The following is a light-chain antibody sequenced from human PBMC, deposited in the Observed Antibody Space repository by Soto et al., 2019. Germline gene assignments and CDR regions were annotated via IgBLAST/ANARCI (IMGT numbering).Light chain of an antibody. J-gene: IGKJ5*01. CDR1: QSVSSY. Sequence: DIVLTQSPATLSLSPGERATLSCRASQSVSSYLAWYQQKPGQAPRLLIYDASSRATGIPDRFSGSGSGTDFTLTISRLEPEDFAVYYCQQYGSLTITFGQGTRLEI. V-gene: IGKV3-11*01. CDR2: DAS. CDR3: QQYGSLTIT.